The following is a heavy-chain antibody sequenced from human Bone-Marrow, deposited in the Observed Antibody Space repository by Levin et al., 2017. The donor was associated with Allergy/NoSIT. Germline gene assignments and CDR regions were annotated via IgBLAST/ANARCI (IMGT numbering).Heavy chain of an antibody. J-gene: IGHJ4*02. CDR2: INSDGSST. CDR1: GFPFSSSW. V-gene: IGHV3-74*01. Sequence: LSLTCAASGFPFSSSWMHWVRQAPGKGLVWVSRINSDGSSTSYADSVKGRFTISRDNAKNTLYLQMNSLRAEDTAVYYCRYYDNGGYTDDYWGQGTLVTVSS. D-gene: IGHD3-22*01. CDR3: RYYDNGGYTDDY.